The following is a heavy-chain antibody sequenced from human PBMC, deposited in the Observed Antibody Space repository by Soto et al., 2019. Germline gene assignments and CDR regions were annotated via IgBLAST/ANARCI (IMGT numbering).Heavy chain of an antibody. CDR2: ISHSGAT. J-gene: IGHJ6*02. Sequence: SETLSLTGAVYGGSFTDYYWTWIRQPPGKGLEWIGEISHSGATNYNPSLKSRVTISEDTSKNQVSLKVTSVTAADTAVFYCARGNHYYGMDVWGQGTTVTVSS. V-gene: IGHV4-34*01. CDR1: GGSFTDYY. CDR3: ARGNHYYGMDV.